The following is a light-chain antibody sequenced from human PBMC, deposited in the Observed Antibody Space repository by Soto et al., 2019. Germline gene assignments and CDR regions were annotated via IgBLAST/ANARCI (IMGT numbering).Light chain of an antibody. Sequence: ETVMTQSPATLSVSPGESATLSCRASQSVSRDLAWYQQKPGQAPRLLIYATSARATGIPARFSGSGSGTEFTLTISSLQSEDFAVYYCQHYNKWPITFGQGTRLETK. CDR2: ATS. CDR1: QSVSRD. J-gene: IGKJ5*01. V-gene: IGKV3-15*01. CDR3: QHYNKWPIT.